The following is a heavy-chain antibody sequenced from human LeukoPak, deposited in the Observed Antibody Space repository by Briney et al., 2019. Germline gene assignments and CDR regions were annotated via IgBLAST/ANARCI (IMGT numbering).Heavy chain of an antibody. D-gene: IGHD2-15*01. CDR2: INPNSGGT. J-gene: IGHJ6*03. CDR3: ARGVVAATFYYYMDV. CDR1: GYTFTGYY. V-gene: IGHV1-2*02. Sequence: GASVKVSCKTSGYTFTGYYIQWVRQAPRQGLEWMGWINPNSGGTNYAQKFQGRVTMTRDTSISTAYMELSSLTSDDTAVYYCARGVVAATFYYYMDVWGKGTTVTVSS.